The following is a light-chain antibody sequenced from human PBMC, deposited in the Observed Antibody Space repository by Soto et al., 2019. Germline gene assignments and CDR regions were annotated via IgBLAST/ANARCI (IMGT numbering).Light chain of an antibody. J-gene: IGKJ5*01. CDR1: QSLVHRDGNTY. Sequence: DVVVTQSPLSLPVTLGHAASISCRSSQSLVHRDGNTYLSWFRQRPGQSPRRLIYKVSNREAGVPDRFSGSGSGTDSTLKISRVEAEDVGLYYCMQGSHWPPITFGQGTRLEIK. V-gene: IGKV2-30*02. CDR2: KVS. CDR3: MQGSHWPPIT.